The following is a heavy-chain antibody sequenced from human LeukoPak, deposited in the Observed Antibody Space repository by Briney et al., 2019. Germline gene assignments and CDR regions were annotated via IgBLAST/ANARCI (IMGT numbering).Heavy chain of an antibody. Sequence: GGSLRLSCAASGFTFSSYWRHWVRQAPGKGLVWVSRIDSEGSSKAYADSVKGRFTVSRDNAKNTLYLQMDSLRAEDTAVYYCARDLSMVYYFDYWGQGTLVTVSS. CDR1: GFTFSSYW. CDR3: ARDLSMVYYFDY. V-gene: IGHV3-74*01. CDR2: IDSEGSSK. D-gene: IGHD3-10*01. J-gene: IGHJ4*02.